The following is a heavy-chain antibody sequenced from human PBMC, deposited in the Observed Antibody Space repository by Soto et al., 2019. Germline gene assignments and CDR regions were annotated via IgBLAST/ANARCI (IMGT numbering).Heavy chain of an antibody. D-gene: IGHD6-13*01. CDR2: IYYSGST. V-gene: IGHV4-30-4*01. CDR3: ARADEAAAGTGTPFDY. J-gene: IGHJ4*02. Sequence: QVQLQESGPGLVKPSQTLSLTCTVSGGSISSGDYYWSWIRQPPGKGLEWIGYIYYSGSTYYNPSLKRRVTISVDTSKNQFSLKLSSVTAADTAVYYCARADEAAAGTGTPFDYWGQGTLVTVSS. CDR1: GGSISSGDYY.